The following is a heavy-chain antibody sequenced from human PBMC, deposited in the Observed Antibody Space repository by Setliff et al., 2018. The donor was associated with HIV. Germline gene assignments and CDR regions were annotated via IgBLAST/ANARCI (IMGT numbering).Heavy chain of an antibody. Sequence: ASVKVSCKASGYTFTSYAIHWVRQAPGQSLEWMGWINAGYGNTKYSQKFQGRVTITRDASASTAYMELSSLRSEDTAVYYCAKDEATLVRGVWNYYYYYIDVWGKGTTVTVSS. J-gene: IGHJ6*03. V-gene: IGHV1-3*01. D-gene: IGHD3-10*01. CDR1: GYTFTSYA. CDR2: INAGYGNT. CDR3: AKDEATLVRGVWNYYYYYIDV.